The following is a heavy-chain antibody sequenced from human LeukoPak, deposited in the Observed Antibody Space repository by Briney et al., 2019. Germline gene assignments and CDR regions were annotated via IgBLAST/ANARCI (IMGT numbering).Heavy chain of an antibody. CDR2: ISSSSSYI. CDR3: ARMNFYGDYCDY. D-gene: IGHD4-17*01. CDR1: EFTFSSYT. V-gene: IGHV3-21*01. Sequence: PGGSLRLSCAASEFTFSSYTMKWVRQAPGKGLEWVSSISSSSSYIYYADSVKGRFTNSRDNAKNSLYLQMNSLRAEDTAVYYCARMNFYGDYCDYWGQGTLVTVSS. J-gene: IGHJ4*02.